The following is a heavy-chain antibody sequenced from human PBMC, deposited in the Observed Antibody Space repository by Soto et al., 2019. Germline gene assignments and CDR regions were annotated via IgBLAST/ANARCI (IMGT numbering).Heavy chain of an antibody. CDR3: AKDLGTSGGSPRRMGGMDV. Sequence: GGSLRLSCAASGFTFSSYAMSWVRQAPGEGLEWVSAISGSGGSTYYADSVKGRFTISRDNSKNTLYLQMNSLRAEDTAVYYCAKDLGTSGGSPRRMGGMDVWGQGTTVTVSS. V-gene: IGHV3-23*01. CDR2: ISGSGGST. CDR1: GFTFSSYA. D-gene: IGHD2-15*01. J-gene: IGHJ6*02.